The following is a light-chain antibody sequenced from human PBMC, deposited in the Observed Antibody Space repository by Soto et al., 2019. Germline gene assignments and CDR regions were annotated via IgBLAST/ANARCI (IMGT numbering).Light chain of an antibody. V-gene: IGLV2-14*01. CDR2: EVT. CDR1: SSDVGGYNY. Sequence: QSALTQPASVSGSPGQSITISCTGTSSDVGGYNYVSWYQHHPGKAPKLIIYEVTNRPSGVSNRFSGSKSGNTASLTISGLQAEDEADYYCISYTSGTSPYVFGTGT. J-gene: IGLJ1*01. CDR3: ISYTSGTSPYV.